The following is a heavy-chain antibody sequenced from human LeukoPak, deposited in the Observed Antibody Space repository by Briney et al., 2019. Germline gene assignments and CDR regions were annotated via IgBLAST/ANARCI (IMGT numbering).Heavy chain of an antibody. Sequence: ASVKVSCNASGGTFCSYAISWWRQAPRHRLEWMGGIIPIFGTANYAQKFQGRVTIPADQSTSTAYMELSSLRSEDTAVYYCARDQETGRDGYNYYWGQGTLVTVSS. V-gene: IGHV1-69*01. CDR2: IIPIFGTA. CDR3: ARDQETGRDGYNYY. CDR1: GGTFCSYA. D-gene: IGHD5-24*01. J-gene: IGHJ4*02.